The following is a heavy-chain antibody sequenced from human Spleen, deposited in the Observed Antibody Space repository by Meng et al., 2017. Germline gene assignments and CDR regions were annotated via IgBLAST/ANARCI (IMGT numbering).Heavy chain of an antibody. V-gene: IGHV3-73*01. CDR2: IGTKPKSYEA. Sequence: GESLKISCAVSGVSFSYSDIHWVRQASGKGLEWVGRIGTKPKSYEAAYAASVRSRFTISRDDSKNTAYLQMNSLKTEKAAVYYCTIYTRGHIWGQGTMVTVSS. CDR3: TIYTRGHI. D-gene: IGHD2-2*02. CDR1: GVSFSYSD. J-gene: IGHJ3*02.